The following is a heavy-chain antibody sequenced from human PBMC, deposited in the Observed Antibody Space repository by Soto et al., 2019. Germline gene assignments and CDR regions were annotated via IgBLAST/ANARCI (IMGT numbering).Heavy chain of an antibody. Sequence: PSETLSLTCAVYGGSFSGYYWTWIRQPPGTGLEWIGEINHSGSTNCNPSLKSRVTISVDTSKNQFSLKLTSVTAADTAVYYCARDKITGLFDYWGQGTLVPVSS. V-gene: IGHV4-34*01. D-gene: IGHD2-8*02. CDR1: GGSFSGYY. CDR2: INHSGST. J-gene: IGHJ4*02. CDR3: ARDKITGLFDY.